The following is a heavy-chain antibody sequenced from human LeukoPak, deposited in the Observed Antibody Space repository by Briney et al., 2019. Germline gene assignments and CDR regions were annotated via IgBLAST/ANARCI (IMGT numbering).Heavy chain of an antibody. D-gene: IGHD6-19*01. J-gene: IGHJ4*02. Sequence: GGSLRLSCAASGFTFSSYGMHWVRQAPGKGLEWVAVIWYDGSNKYYADSVKGRFTISRDNSKNTLYLQMNSLRAEDTAVYYCARQRRSGSGWLSYYFDYWGQGTLVTVSS. CDR1: GFTFSSYG. V-gene: IGHV3-33*01. CDR2: IWYDGSNK. CDR3: ARQRRSGSGWLSYYFDY.